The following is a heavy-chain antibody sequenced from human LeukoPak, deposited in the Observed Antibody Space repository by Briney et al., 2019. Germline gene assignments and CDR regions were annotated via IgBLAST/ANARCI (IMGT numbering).Heavy chain of an antibody. J-gene: IGHJ4*02. CDR1: GFTFSSYW. D-gene: IGHD4-17*01. V-gene: IGHV3-21*04. CDR2: ISRSSSYI. Sequence: GGSLRLSCAASGFTFSSYWMSWVRQAPGKGLEWVASISRSSSYIYYAASVKSRFTISRDDSKNTAYLQMNSLKTDDTAVYYCTRMVESGYYGDYVGLVDYWGQGTLVTVSS. CDR3: TRMVESGYYGDYVGLVDY.